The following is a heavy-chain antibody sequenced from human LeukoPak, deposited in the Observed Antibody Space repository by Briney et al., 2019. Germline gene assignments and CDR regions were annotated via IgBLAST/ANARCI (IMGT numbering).Heavy chain of an antibody. J-gene: IGHJ4*02. D-gene: IGHD6-19*01. CDR2: ISASGGST. Sequence: PGGSLRLSCAASGFTFSSYAMSWVRQAPGKGLEWVSAISASGGSTDYADSVKGRFTISRDNSKNTLYLQMNSLRAEDTAVYYCAKGPRASGWTYFDYWGQGTLVTVSS. V-gene: IGHV3-23*01. CDR3: AKGPRASGWTYFDY. CDR1: GFTFSSYA.